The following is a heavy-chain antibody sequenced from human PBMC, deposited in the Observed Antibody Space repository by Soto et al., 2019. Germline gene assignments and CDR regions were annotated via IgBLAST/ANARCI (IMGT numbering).Heavy chain of an antibody. Sequence: RGESLKISCKASGYSFTTNWIGWVRQMPGKGLEWMGIIYPSDSDTKYSTSFQGQVTISADKSINTAYLQWSSLKASDTAMYYCARRPGSAFDIWGQGTMVTVSS. D-gene: IGHD3-10*01. CDR2: IYPSDSDT. CDR3: ARRPGSAFDI. CDR1: GYSFTTNW. V-gene: IGHV5-51*01. J-gene: IGHJ3*02.